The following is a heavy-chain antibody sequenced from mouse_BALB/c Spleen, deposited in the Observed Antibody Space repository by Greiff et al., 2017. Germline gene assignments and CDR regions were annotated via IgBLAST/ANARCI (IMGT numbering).Heavy chain of an antibody. Sequence: EVQLQESGPGLVKPSQSLSLTCTVTGYSITSDYAWNWIRQFPGNKLEWMGYISYSGSTSYNPSLKSRISITRDTSKNQFFLQLNSVTTEDTATYYCAAKTGTGDYWGQGTTLTVSS. V-gene: IGHV3-2*02. CDR3: AAKTGTGDY. J-gene: IGHJ2*01. CDR1: GYSITSDYA. D-gene: IGHD4-1*01. CDR2: ISYSGST.